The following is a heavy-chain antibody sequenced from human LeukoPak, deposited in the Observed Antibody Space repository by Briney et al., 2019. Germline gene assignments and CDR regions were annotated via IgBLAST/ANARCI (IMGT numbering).Heavy chain of an antibody. J-gene: IGHJ6*02. CDR3: AKSREYYYYYGMDV. V-gene: IGHV3-9*01. CDR1: GFTFDDYA. CDR2: ISWNSGSI. Sequence: GRSLRLSCAASGFTFDDYAMHWVRQAPGKGLEWVSGISWNSGSIGYADSVKGRFTISRDNAKNSLYLQMNSLRAEDTALYYCAKSREYYYYYGMDVWGHGTTVTASS.